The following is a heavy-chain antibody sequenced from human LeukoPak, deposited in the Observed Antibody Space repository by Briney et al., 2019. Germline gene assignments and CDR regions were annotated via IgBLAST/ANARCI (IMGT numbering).Heavy chain of an antibody. Sequence: SETLSLTCAVYGGSFSGYYWSWIRQPPGKGLEWIGEINHSGSTNYNPSLKSRVTISVDTSKNQFSLKLSSVTAADTAVYYCARSSIGSGSNFDYWGQGTLVTVSS. CDR3: ARSSIGSGSNFDY. CDR1: GGSFSGYY. V-gene: IGHV4-34*01. CDR2: INHSGST. D-gene: IGHD3-10*01. J-gene: IGHJ4*02.